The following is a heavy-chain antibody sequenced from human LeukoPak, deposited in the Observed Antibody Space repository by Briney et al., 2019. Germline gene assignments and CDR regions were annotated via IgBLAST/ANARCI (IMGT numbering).Heavy chain of an antibody. CDR3: ARPYYYDSRIDP. CDR1: GGSISSGDYY. V-gene: IGHV4-30-4*01. J-gene: IGHJ5*02. CDR2: MYYSGST. Sequence: SETLSLTCTVSGGSISSGDYYWSWIRQPPGKGLEWIAYMYYSGSTYYNPSLKSRVTMSANTPKNQLSLKLSSVTAADTAVYYCARPYYYDSRIDPWGQGILVTVSS. D-gene: IGHD3-22*01.